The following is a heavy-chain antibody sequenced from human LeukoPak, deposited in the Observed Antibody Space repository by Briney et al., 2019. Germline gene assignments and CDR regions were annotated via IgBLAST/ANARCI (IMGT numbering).Heavy chain of an antibody. Sequence: GGSLRLSCSASGFTFSSYAMHWVRQAPEKGLEWVSYISSSGGTIYYTDSVKGRFTISRDNAKNSLFLQMNSLRAEDTAVYYCARPPSITNPYYGLDVWGQGTTVTVSS. J-gene: IGHJ6*02. CDR2: ISSSGGTI. CDR1: GFTFSSYA. D-gene: IGHD3-3*01. V-gene: IGHV3-48*03. CDR3: ARPPSITNPYYGLDV.